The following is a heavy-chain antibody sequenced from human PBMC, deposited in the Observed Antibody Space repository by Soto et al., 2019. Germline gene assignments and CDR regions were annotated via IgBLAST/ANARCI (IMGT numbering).Heavy chain of an antibody. CDR3: ARNTAAGFHYYYYGMDV. Sequence: ASVKVSCKASGYTFTSYAMHWVRQAPGQRLEWMGWINAGNGNTKYSQKFQGRVTITRDTSASTAYMELSSLRSEDTAVYYCARNTAAGFHYYYYGMDVWGQGTTVTVSS. CDR2: INAGNGNT. D-gene: IGHD6-13*01. V-gene: IGHV1-3*01. J-gene: IGHJ6*02. CDR1: GYTFTSYA.